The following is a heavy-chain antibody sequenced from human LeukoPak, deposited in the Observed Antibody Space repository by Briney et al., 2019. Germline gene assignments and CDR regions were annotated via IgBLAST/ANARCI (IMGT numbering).Heavy chain of an antibody. V-gene: IGHV4-59*12. CDR1: GGTISSYY. CDR2: IHYSGST. CDR3: ARANYYYYYGMDV. J-gene: IGHJ6*02. Sequence: SETLSLTCTVSGGTISSYYWNWIRQPPGKGLEWIGYIHYSGSTKYNPSLKSRVTISVDTSKNQFSLKLSSVTAADTAVYYCARANYYYYYGMDVWGQGTTVTVSS.